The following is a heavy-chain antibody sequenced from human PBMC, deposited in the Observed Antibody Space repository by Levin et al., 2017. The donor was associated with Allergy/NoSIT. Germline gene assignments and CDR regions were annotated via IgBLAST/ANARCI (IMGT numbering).Heavy chain of an antibody. CDR2: IYPDDSDT. CDR3: ARHLRSCSGGSCYPNYFDY. Sequence: RGESLKISCKGSGYSFTNYWIGWVRQMPGKGLEWMGIIYPDDSDTRYSPSFQGLVTISADKSISTAYLQWSSLKASDTAMYYCARHLRSCSGGSCYPNYFDYWGQGTLVTVSS. V-gene: IGHV5-51*01. CDR1: GYSFTNYW. D-gene: IGHD2-15*01. J-gene: IGHJ4*02.